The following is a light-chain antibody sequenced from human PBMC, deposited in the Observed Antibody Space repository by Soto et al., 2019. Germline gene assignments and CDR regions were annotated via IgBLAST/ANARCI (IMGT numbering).Light chain of an antibody. CDR3: QSYERSLSGPV. CDR2: GNS. J-gene: IGLJ2*01. Sequence: QSVLTQPPSVSGAPGQRVTISCTGSSSNIGAGYDVHWYQQLPGTAPKLLIYGNSNRPSGVPDRFSGSKSGTSASLAITGLQAEDEADYYCQSYERSLSGPVFGGGTK. CDR1: SSNIGAGYD. V-gene: IGLV1-40*01.